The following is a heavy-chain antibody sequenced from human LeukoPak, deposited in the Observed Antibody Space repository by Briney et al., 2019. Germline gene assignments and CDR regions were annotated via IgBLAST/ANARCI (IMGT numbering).Heavy chain of an antibody. Sequence: SETLSLTCTVSGATISNYYWSWIRQSPGKGREWIGYMLYSGSTNQNPSLRSRVTISVDTSKNLVSLKLSSVTAADTAVYYCARSDIWGSYRFLDYWGQGALVTASS. J-gene: IGHJ4*02. CDR2: MLYSGST. CDR1: GATISNYY. D-gene: IGHD3-16*02. V-gene: IGHV4-59*08. CDR3: ARSDIWGSYRFLDY.